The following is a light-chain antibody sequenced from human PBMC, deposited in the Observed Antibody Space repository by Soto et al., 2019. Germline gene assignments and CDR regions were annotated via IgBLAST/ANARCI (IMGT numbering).Light chain of an antibody. J-gene: IGKJ4*01. V-gene: IGKV1-39*01. CDR3: QQGYSPLLT. Sequence: DIQMTQSPSSLSASVGDRVTLTCRASQSISKYLNWYQVKSGKGPKLLIYGTSTLQSGVPSRFSGSGSGTYFTLTISNLQPEDFAVYYCQQGYSPLLTFGGGTRVEIK. CDR1: QSISKY. CDR2: GTS.